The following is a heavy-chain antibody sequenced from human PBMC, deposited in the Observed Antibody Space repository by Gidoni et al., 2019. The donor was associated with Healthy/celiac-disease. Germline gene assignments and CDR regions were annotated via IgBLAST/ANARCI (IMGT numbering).Heavy chain of an antibody. D-gene: IGHD2-15*01. CDR1: GFTFRRYA. V-gene: IGHV3-23*01. CDR2: ISGSGGST. J-gene: IGHJ6*02. Sequence: EVQLFGSGGGLVQPGWSLRLSCAASGFTFRRYAMHWVRQAPGKGLEWVSAISGSGGSTYYADSVKGRFTISRDKSKNTLYLQMNSLRVEDTAVYYCAKDRGSFVVPIEYYYYGMDVWGQGTTVTVSS. CDR3: AKDRGSFVVPIEYYYYGMDV.